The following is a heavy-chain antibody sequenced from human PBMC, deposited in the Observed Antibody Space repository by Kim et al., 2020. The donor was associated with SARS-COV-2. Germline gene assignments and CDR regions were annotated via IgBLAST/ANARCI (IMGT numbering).Heavy chain of an antibody. Sequence: ASVNVSCKASGYTFTSYGISWVRQAPGQGLEWMGWISAYNGNTNYAQNLQGRVSMTTDTSTSTAYMELRSLRSDDTALYYCARDLASYCSSTSCYSLEADYWGQGTLVTVSS. CDR2: ISAYNGNT. CDR1: GYTFTSYG. D-gene: IGHD2-2*01. CDR3: ARDLASYCSSTSCYSLEADY. J-gene: IGHJ4*02. V-gene: IGHV1-18*01.